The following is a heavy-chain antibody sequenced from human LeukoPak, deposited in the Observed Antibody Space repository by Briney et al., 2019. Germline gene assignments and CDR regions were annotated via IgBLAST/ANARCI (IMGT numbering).Heavy chain of an antibody. V-gene: IGHV3-53*01. D-gene: IGHD3-22*01. CDR1: GFTVSSNY. Sequence: GGSLRLSCAASGFTVSSNYMSWVRQAPGKGLEWVSVIYSGGSTYYADCVKGRFTISRDNSKNTLYLQMNSLRAEDTAVYYCARRFYYDSSGYYNWFDPWGQGTLVTVSS. CDR2: IYSGGST. CDR3: ARRFYYDSSGYYNWFDP. J-gene: IGHJ5*02.